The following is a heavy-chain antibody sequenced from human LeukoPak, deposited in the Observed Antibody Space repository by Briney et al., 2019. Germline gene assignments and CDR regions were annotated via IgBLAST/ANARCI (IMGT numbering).Heavy chain of an antibody. D-gene: IGHD3-10*01. J-gene: IGHJ6*02. CDR1: GFTFDDYG. CDR2: INWNGGNT. Sequence: GGSLRLSCAASGFTFDDYGMSWVRQAPGKGLEWVSGINWNGGNTGYADSVKGRFTISRDNSKNTLYLQMNSLRAEDTAVYYCAKDQYYGSGSYYAYYYYGMDVWGQGTTVTVSS. CDR3: AKDQYYGSGSYYAYYYYGMDV. V-gene: IGHV3-20*04.